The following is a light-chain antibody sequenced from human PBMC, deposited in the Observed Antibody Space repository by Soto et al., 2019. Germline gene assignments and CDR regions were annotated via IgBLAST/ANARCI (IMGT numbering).Light chain of an antibody. V-gene: IGKV3-20*01. CDR2: DAS. CDR3: QHYGDSART. CDR1: QSVSSN. Sequence: EIVLTQSPATLSLSPGERATLTCRASQSVSSNLAWYKQKPGQAPRLLIYDASNRATGIPVRVGGSGSGTDFTLTISSLEPEDFEVYYCQHYGDSARTFGPGTRLEIK. J-gene: IGKJ5*01.